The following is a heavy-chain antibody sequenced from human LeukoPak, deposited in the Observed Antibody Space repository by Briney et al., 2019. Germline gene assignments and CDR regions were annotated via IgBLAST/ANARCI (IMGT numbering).Heavy chain of an antibody. D-gene: IGHD6-13*01. CDR1: GGSISSYY. CDR3: LVQEEGIDY. Sequence: PSETLSLTCTVSGGSISSYYWSWIRQPPGKGLEWIGYIYYSGSTNYNPSLKSRVTISVDTSKNQFSLKLSSVTAADTAVYYSLVQEEGIDYWGQGTLVTVSS. J-gene: IGHJ4*02. CDR2: IYYSGST. V-gene: IGHV4-59*12.